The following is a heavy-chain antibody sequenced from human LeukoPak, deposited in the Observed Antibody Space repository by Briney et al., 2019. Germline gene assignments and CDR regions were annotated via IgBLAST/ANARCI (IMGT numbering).Heavy chain of an antibody. D-gene: IGHD3-3*01. CDR3: ASGYYDFWSGSTDAFDI. V-gene: IGHV1-8*03. CDR2: MNPNSGNT. Sequence: ASVKVSXKASGGTFSSYAISWVRQATGQGLEWMGWMNPNSGNTGYAQKFQGRVTITRNTSISTAYMELSSLRSEDTAVYYCASGYYDFWSGSTDAFDIWGQGTMVTVSS. CDR1: GGTFSSYA. J-gene: IGHJ3*02.